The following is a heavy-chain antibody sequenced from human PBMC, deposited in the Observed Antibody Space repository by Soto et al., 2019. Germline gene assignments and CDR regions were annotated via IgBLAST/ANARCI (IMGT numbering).Heavy chain of an antibody. CDR1: EYSFSTYW. CDR3: ARHIRHSDSWSNTYYHYGLDV. CDR2: IYPGDSDT. D-gene: IGHD3-3*01. Sequence: GESLKISCKGSEYSFSTYWIAWVRQMPGKGLEWMGIIYPGDSDTRYSPSFQGQVTISTDKSISTAHLQWSSLKASYTAMYYCARHIRHSDSWSNTYYHYGLDVWGQWTTVTVSS. J-gene: IGHJ6*02. V-gene: IGHV5-51*01.